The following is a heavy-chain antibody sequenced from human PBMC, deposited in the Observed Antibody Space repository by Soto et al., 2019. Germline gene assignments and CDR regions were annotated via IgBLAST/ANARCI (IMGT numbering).Heavy chain of an antibody. D-gene: IGHD2-15*01. J-gene: IGHJ4*02. CDR2: IIPILGIV. Sequence: QVQLVQSGAEVKKPGSSVKVSCKASGGTFSSYTINWVRQAPGQGLEWMGRIIPILGIVNYAQKFQDRVTITADKSTSTAYMELSGLRSKDTAIYYCARDPYDTVVTYWGQGTLVTVSS. CDR1: GGTFSSYT. CDR3: ARDPYDTVVTY. V-gene: IGHV1-69*08.